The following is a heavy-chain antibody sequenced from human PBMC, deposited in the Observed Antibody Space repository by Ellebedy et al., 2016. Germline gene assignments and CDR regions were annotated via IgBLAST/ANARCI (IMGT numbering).Heavy chain of an antibody. CDR1: GYTFTSYG. D-gene: IGHD6-19*01. J-gene: IGHJ6*02. CDR3: ARQQWLDDYYYYGIDV. V-gene: IGHV1-18*01. Sequence: ASVKVSCKASGYTFTSYGISWVRQAPGQGLEWMGWISAYNGNTNYAQKLQGRVTMTTYTSTSTAYMELRSLRSDDTAVYYCARQQWLDDYYYYGIDVWGQGTTVTVSS. CDR2: ISAYNGNT.